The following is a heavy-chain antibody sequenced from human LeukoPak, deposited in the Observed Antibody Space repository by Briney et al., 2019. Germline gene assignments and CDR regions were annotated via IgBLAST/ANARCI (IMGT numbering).Heavy chain of an antibody. CDR3: ARDGGSSWYTNWFDP. V-gene: IGHV1-69*13. CDR2: IIPIFGTA. CDR1: GGTFSSYA. J-gene: IGHJ5*02. D-gene: IGHD6-13*01. Sequence: SVKVSCTASGGTFSSYAISWVRQAPGQGLEWMGGIIPIFGTANYAQKFQGRVTITADESTSTAYMELSSLRSEDTAVYYCARDGGSSWYTNWFDPWGQGTLVTVTS.